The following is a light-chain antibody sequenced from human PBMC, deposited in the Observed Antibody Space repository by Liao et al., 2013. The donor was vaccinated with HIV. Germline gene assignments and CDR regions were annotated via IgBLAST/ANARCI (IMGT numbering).Light chain of an antibody. CDR3: QVWDSSSNHMI. Sequence: SYELTQPPSVSVSPGQTARITCSGDALAKQYAYWYQQKPGQAPVLVIHHDSDRPSGIPERFSGSNSGNTATLTISRVEAGDEADYYCQVWDSSSNHMIFGGGTKLTVL. CDR1: ALAKQY. CDR2: HDS. J-gene: IGLJ2*01. V-gene: IGLV3-21*01.